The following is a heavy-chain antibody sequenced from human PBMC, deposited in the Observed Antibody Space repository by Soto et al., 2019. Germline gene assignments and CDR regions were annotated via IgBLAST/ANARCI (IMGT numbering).Heavy chain of an antibody. CDR3: ASQVCTNGACIRGGYYYYGMDV. D-gene: IGHD2-8*01. CDR2: IIPIFGTA. J-gene: IGHJ6*02. Sequence: QVQLVQSGAEVKKPGSSVKVSCKASGGTFSSYAISWVRQAPGQGLEWMGGIIPIFGTANYAQKFQGRVTITADESTSTAYMELSSLRSEDTAVYYCASQVCTNGACIRGGYYYYGMDVWGQGTTVTVSS. V-gene: IGHV1-69*12. CDR1: GGTFSSYA.